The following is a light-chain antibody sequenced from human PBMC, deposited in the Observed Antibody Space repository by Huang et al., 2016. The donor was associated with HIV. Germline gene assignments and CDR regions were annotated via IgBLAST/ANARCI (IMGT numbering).Light chain of an antibody. V-gene: IGKV3-15*01. J-gene: IGKJ4*01. Sequence: EIVMTQSPATLSVSPGERATLSCRASQSVSSNLAWYQQKPGQAPRLLIYGASTRATGIPVRSSGSWSGTEFTLTISSLQSEDFAVYYCQQYNNWPLTFGGGTKVEIK. CDR1: QSVSSN. CDR2: GAS. CDR3: QQYNNWPLT.